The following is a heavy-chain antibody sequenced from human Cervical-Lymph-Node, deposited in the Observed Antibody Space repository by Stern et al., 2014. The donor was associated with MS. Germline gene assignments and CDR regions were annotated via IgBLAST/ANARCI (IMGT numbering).Heavy chain of an antibody. J-gene: IGHJ4*02. D-gene: IGHD3-16*01. CDR2: IHYSGIT. CDR3: ARSDRLWGSFDY. V-gene: IGHV4-31*01. Sequence: QVQLGQSGPGLVQPSQTLSLTCTVSGGSISSTGYYWTWIRPHPGKGLEWLGYIHYSGITYSNTSLKSVAIISVDTAKNQFSLNLSSVTAADTALYYCARSDRLWGSFDYWGQGRLVTVSS. CDR1: GGSISSTGYY.